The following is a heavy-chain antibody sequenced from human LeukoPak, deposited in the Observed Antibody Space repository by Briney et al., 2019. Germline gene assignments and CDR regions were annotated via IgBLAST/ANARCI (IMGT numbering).Heavy chain of an antibody. D-gene: IGHD3-3*01. Sequence: SVKVSCKASGGTFSSYAISWVRQAPGQGLEWMGGIIPIFGTANYAQKFQGRVTITADKSTSTAYMELSSLRSEDTAVYYCARDGYYDFWSGYYPNNWFDPWGQGTLVTVSS. V-gene: IGHV1-69*06. CDR1: GGTFSSYA. CDR3: ARDGYYDFWSGYYPNNWFDP. CDR2: IIPIFGTA. J-gene: IGHJ5*02.